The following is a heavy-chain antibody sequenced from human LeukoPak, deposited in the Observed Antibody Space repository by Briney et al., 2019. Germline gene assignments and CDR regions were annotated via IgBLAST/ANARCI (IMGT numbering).Heavy chain of an antibody. CDR2: ISGSGGST. Sequence: PGGSLRLSCAASGFTFSSYAMSWVRQAPGKGLEWVSAISGSGGSTYYADSVKGRFTISRDNSKNTLYLQMNSLRAEDTAVYYCAKGRGGSYGPERYFDYWGQGTLVTVSS. J-gene: IGHJ4*02. D-gene: IGHD5-18*01. V-gene: IGHV3-23*01. CDR1: GFTFSSYA. CDR3: AKGRGGSYGPERYFDY.